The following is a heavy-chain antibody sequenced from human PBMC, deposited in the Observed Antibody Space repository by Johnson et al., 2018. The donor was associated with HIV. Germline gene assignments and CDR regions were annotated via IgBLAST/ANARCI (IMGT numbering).Heavy chain of an antibody. Sequence: QVQLVESGGGIVRPGGSLRLSCVASGFTFDDYGMSWVRQGPGKGLEWVAFIRYDGSNKYYADSVKGRFTISRDNSKNTLYLQMNSLRAEDTAVYYCAKDREYYDILTGYYISLSSWDAFDIWGQGTMVTVSS. D-gene: IGHD3-9*01. CDR1: GFTFDDYG. J-gene: IGHJ3*02. CDR2: IRYDGSNK. V-gene: IGHV3-30*02. CDR3: AKDREYYDILTGYYISLSSWDAFDI.